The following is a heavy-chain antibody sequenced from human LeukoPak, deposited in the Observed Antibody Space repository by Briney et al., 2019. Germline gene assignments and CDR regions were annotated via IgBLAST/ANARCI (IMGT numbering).Heavy chain of an antibody. CDR3: AREGCSTTSCYHFDY. CDR1: GFPFSSYW. CDR2: IKQDGSKK. V-gene: IGHV3-7*03. J-gene: IGHJ4*02. D-gene: IGHD2-2*01. Sequence: GGSLRLSCVASGFPFSSYWMTWVRQAPGKGLEWVANIKQDGSKKSYVDSVKGRFTISRDNSKNTLYLQMNSLRAEDTAVYYCAREGCSTTSCYHFDYWGQGTLVTVSS.